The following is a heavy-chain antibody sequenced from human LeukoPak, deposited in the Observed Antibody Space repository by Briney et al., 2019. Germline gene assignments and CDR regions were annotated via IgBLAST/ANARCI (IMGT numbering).Heavy chain of an antibody. CDR2: IYSGGTT. CDR1: GFTVSSNY. V-gene: IGHV3-66*01. J-gene: IGHJ4*02. Sequence: PGGSLRLSCAASGFTVSSNYMSWVRQAPGKGLEWVSVIYSGGTTYYADSVKGRFTISRDNSKNTLLLQMNSLRAEDTAVYYCARAAPGTPPDYWGQGTLVTVSS. D-gene: IGHD6-13*01. CDR3: ARAAPGTPPDY.